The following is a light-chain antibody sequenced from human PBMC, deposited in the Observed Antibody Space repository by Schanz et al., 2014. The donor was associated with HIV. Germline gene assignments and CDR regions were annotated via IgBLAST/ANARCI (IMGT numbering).Light chain of an antibody. J-gene: IGLJ2*01. CDR3: ISYTSSSTLV. CDR2: DVN. CDR1: NSDIGAYNY. Sequence: QSALTQPASVSGSPGQSIAISCTGTNSDIGAYNYVSWYQQHPDKAPKLIIYDVNNRPSGVSNRFSGSKSGNTASLTISGLQPEDEADYYCISYTSSSTLVFGGGTKLTVL. V-gene: IGLV2-14*03.